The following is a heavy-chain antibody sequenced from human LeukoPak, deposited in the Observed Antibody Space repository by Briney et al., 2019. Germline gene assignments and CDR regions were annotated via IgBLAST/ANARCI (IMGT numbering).Heavy chain of an antibody. Sequence: GGSLRLSCVASGFTVISNYMSRVRQAPGKGLEWVSVICSDGSIHYTDSVKGRFTISRDNSKNTVFLQMNSLRADDTAVYYCARDGSDYYDKRVPPGINWGQGTLVTVSS. J-gene: IGHJ4*02. CDR1: GFTVISNY. CDR3: ARDGSDYYDKRVPPGIN. V-gene: IGHV3-53*01. D-gene: IGHD3-22*01. CDR2: ICSDGSI.